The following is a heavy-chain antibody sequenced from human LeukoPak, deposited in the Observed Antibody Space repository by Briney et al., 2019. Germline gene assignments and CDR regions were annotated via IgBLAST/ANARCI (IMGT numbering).Heavy chain of an antibody. J-gene: IGHJ4*02. D-gene: IGHD6-13*01. V-gene: IGHV4-34*01. CDR2: INHSGST. Sequence: SETLSLTCAVYGGSFSGHYWSWIRQPPGKGLEWIGEINHSGSTNYNPSLKSRVTISVDTSKNQFSLKLSSVTAADTAVYYCARGYSSSFYFDYWGQGILVTVSS. CDR3: ARGYSSSFYFDY. CDR1: GGSFSGHY.